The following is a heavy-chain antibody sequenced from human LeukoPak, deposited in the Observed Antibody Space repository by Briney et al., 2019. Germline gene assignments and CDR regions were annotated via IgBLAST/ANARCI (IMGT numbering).Heavy chain of an antibody. Sequence: TGGSLRLSCAASGFTFSSYAMSWVRQAPGEGLEWVSAISGSSGSTYYADSVKGRFTISRDNSKNTLYLQMNSLRAEDTAVYYCAIVVVAATGYFQHWGQGTLVTVSS. D-gene: IGHD2-15*01. V-gene: IGHV3-23*01. CDR3: AIVVVAATGYFQH. CDR1: GFTFSSYA. CDR2: ISGSSGST. J-gene: IGHJ1*01.